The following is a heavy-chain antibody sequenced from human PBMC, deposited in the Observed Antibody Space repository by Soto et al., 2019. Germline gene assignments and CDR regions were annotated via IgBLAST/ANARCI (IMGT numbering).Heavy chain of an antibody. Sequence: SETLSLTCTVSGGSISSYYWCWIRQPPGKGLEWIGYIYYSGSTNYNPSLKSRVTISVDTSKNQFSLKLSSVTAADTAVYYCARAYYYDSSGYYYAFSDENNWFDPWGQGTLVTVSS. CDR2: IYYSGST. J-gene: IGHJ5*02. CDR1: GGSISSYY. CDR3: ARAYYYDSSGYYYAFSDENNWFDP. V-gene: IGHV4-59*01. D-gene: IGHD3-22*01.